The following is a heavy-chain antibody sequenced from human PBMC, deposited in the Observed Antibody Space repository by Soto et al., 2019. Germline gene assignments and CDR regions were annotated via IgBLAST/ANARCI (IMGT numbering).Heavy chain of an antibody. Sequence: TGGSLRLSCAASGFTFSSYGMHWVRQAPGKGLEWVAVIWFDGSNKYYADSVKGRFTISRDNSKNTLFLQMNSLRAEDTAVFYCARGGSNSNYAWDYWGHGALVTVSS. V-gene: IGHV3-33*01. CDR3: ARGGSNSNYAWDY. D-gene: IGHD4-4*01. J-gene: IGHJ4*01. CDR1: GFTFSSYG. CDR2: IWFDGSNK.